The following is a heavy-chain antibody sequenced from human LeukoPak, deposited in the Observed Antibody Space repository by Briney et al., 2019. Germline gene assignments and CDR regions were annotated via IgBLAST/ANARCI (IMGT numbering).Heavy chain of an antibody. CDR1: GGSLTSGDYY. J-gene: IGHJ3*02. CDR3: ARVRSSSSDDAFDI. D-gene: IGHD6-6*01. CDR2: IYHSGST. Sequence: SQTLSLTCTVSGGSLTSGDYYWNWIRQPPGKGLEWIGYIYHSGSTYYNPSLKSRVTISVDRSKNQFSLKLSSVTAADTAVYYCARVRSSSSDDAFDIWGQGTMVTVSS. V-gene: IGHV4-30-2*01.